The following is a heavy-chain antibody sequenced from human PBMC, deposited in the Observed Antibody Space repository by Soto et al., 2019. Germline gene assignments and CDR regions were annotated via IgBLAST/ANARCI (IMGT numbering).Heavy chain of an antibody. Sequence: PSDTLSLTCAVHGGSFSTDYWSGIRQPPGKGLEWIGEINSSGNTNYNPSLKSRVTISVDTSKNQFSLKVSSVTAADTAVYYCAREDANAFDVWGQGTMVTVPS. V-gene: IGHV4-34*01. CDR3: AREDANAFDV. CDR2: INSSGNT. CDR1: GGSFSTDY. J-gene: IGHJ3*01.